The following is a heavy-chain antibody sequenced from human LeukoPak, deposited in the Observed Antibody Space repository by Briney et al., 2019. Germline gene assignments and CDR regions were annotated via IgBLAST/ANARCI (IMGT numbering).Heavy chain of an antibody. CDR3: ASFLTTEGYYYYGMDV. V-gene: IGHV4-59*08. Sequence: SETLSLTCIVSGGSISSYYWSWNRQPPGKGLEWIGYIYYSGSTYYNPSLKSRVTISVDTSKNQFSLKLSSVTAADTAVYYCASFLTTEGYYYYGMDVWGQGTTVTVSS. D-gene: IGHD4/OR15-4a*01. J-gene: IGHJ6*02. CDR1: GGSISSYY. CDR2: IYYSGST.